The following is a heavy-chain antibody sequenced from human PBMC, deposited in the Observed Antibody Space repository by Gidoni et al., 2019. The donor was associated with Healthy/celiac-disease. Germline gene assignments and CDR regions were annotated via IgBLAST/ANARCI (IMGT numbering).Heavy chain of an antibody. CDR2: INAGNGNT. V-gene: IGHV1-3*01. J-gene: IGHJ4*02. CDR1: GYTFTSYA. Sequence: QVQLVQSGAEGKKPGASVKVSCKASGYTFTSYAMHWVRQAPGQRLEWMGWINAGNGNTKYSQKFQGRVTITRDTSASTAYMELSSLRSEDTAVYYCASALGYCSGGSCYPPSYWGQGTLVTVSS. D-gene: IGHD2-15*01. CDR3: ASALGYCSGGSCYPPSY.